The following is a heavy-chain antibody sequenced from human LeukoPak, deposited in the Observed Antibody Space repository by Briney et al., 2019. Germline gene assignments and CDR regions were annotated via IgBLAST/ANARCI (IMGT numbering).Heavy chain of an antibody. D-gene: IGHD1-26*01. CDR3: ARVNTGGYLDAFDI. CDR1: GFTFSSYS. Sequence: PGGSLRLSCAASGFTFSSYSMNWVRQAPGKGLEWVSSNSSSSSYIYYADSVKGRFTISRDNAKNSLYLQMNSLRAEDTAVYYCARVNTGGYLDAFDIWGQGTMVTVSS. J-gene: IGHJ3*02. CDR2: NSSSSSYI. V-gene: IGHV3-21*01.